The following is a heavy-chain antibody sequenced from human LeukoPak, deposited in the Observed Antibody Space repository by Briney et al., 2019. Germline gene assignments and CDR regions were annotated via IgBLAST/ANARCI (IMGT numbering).Heavy chain of an antibody. CDR1: GFSFDDYS. CDR2: ISGDGGST. Sequence: GGSLRLSCAASGFSFDDYSMHWVRQAPGKGLEWVSLISGDGGSTYYADSVKGRFTISRDNSKDSLYLQMNSLRTEDTALYYCAKDTGTTPSGISGFFDFWGQGTLVTVSS. CDR3: AKDTGTTPSGISGFFDF. V-gene: IGHV3-43*02. D-gene: IGHD1-1*01. J-gene: IGHJ4*02.